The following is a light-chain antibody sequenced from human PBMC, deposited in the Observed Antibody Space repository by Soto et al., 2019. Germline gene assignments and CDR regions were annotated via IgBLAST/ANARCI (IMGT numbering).Light chain of an antibody. J-gene: IGKJ2*01. V-gene: IGKV3-20*01. Sequence: EIVLTQSPDTLSLSPGETASLSCWASRSVISNFLAWYQQRRGQPPRLLIYDSSKRANGIPARFTGSGSGTAFTLTISRVEPGDSAVYYCQQTFHSPRTFGQGTSLEIK. CDR2: DSS. CDR1: RSVISNF. CDR3: QQTFHSPRT.